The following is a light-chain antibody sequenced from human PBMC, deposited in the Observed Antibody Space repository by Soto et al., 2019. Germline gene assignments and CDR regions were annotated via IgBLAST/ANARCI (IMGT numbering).Light chain of an antibody. Sequence: QLVLTQSPSASASLGASVKLTCTLSSGHSSSAIAWHQQQPEKGLRYLMKVNSDGSHRKGDGIPDRFSGSSSGTERYLTISGLQSEDEADYHSQTWGVGIHWVFGGGTQLTVL. V-gene: IGLV4-69*01. CDR3: QTWGVGIHWV. J-gene: IGLJ3*02. CDR1: SGHSSSA. CDR2: VNSDGSH.